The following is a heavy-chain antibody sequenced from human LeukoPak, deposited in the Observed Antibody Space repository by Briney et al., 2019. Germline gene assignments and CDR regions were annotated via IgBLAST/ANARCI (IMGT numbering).Heavy chain of an antibody. CDR3: ARVCSSTSCYHYYYYGMDV. D-gene: IGHD2-2*01. CDR1: GYMFTSHY. J-gene: IGHJ6*02. Sequence: GASVKVSCKASGYMFTSHYMHWVRQATGQGLEWMGWMNPNSGNTGYAQKFQGRVTMTRNTSISTAYMELSSLRSEDMAVYYCARVCSSTSCYHYYYYGMDVWGQGTTVTVSS. CDR2: MNPNSGNT. V-gene: IGHV1-8*02.